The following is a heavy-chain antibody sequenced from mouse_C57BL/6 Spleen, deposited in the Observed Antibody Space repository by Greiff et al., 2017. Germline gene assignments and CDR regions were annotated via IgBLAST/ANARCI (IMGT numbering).Heavy chain of an antibody. CDR2: IWRGGST. J-gene: IGHJ1*03. CDR3: AKKDFITTVVGGYWYFDV. Sequence: VQLQQSGPGLVQPSQSLSITCKVSGFSLTSYGVHWVRQSPGKGLEWLGVIWRGGSTDYNAAFMSRLSITKDNSKSQVFFKMNSLQADDTAIYYCAKKDFITTVVGGYWYFDVWGTGTTVTVSS. V-gene: IGHV2-5*01. CDR1: GFSLTSYG. D-gene: IGHD1-1*01.